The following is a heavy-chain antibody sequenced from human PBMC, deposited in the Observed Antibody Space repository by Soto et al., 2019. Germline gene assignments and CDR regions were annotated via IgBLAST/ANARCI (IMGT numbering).Heavy chain of an antibody. V-gene: IGHV1-69*13. Sequence: SVKVSCKASGGTYSSYAMSWVRQDTGQGLEWMGGIIPIFGTANYAQKFQGRVTITADESTSTAYMELSSLRSEDTAVYYCARAVRDGYNYWEYWGQGTLVTVSS. CDR2: IIPIFGTA. D-gene: IGHD5-12*01. J-gene: IGHJ4*02. CDR3: ARAVRDGYNYWEY. CDR1: GGTYSSYA.